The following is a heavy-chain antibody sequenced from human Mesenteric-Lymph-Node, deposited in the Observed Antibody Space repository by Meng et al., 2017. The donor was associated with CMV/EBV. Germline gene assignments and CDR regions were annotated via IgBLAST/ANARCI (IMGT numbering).Heavy chain of an antibody. CDR3: ARERIDPKKYYGMDV. CDR1: GGSISSGDYY. J-gene: IGHJ6*02. D-gene: IGHD2-15*01. Sequence: LRLSCTVSGGSISSGDYYWSWIRQPPGKGLEWIGYIYYSGSTYYNPSLKSRVTISVDTSKNQFSLKLSSVTAADTAVYYCARERIDPKKYYGMDVWGQGTTVTVSS. V-gene: IGHV4-30-4*08. CDR2: IYYSGST.